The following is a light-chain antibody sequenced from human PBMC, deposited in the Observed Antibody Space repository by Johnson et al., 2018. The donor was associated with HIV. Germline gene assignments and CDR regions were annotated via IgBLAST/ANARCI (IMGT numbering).Light chain of an antibody. J-gene: IGLJ1*01. CDR1: YSNIGNNY. CDR2: DND. CDR3: GTWDSSLSAGV. Sequence: QLVLTQPPSVSAAPGQKVTISCSGSYSNIGNNYVSWYQQVPGTAPKLLIYDNDTRPSGIPDRFSASKSGPSATLGITGLQTGDEADYYCGTWDSSLSAGVFGAGTKVTVL. V-gene: IGLV1-51*01.